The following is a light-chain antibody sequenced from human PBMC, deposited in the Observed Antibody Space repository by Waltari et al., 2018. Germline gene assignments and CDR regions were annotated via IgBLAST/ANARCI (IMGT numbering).Light chain of an antibody. Sequence: QSALTQPASVSGSPGQSITISCTGTSSDVGSYNYVSWYQQHPGKAPKLIIYDVGNRPPGVPNRFTGSKSGDTASLTISWLQAGDEAHYYCASYLRSSSLELSGGGTSLPVL. J-gene: IGLJ2*01. CDR1: SSDVGSYNY. CDR3: ASYLRSSSLEL. CDR2: DVG. V-gene: IGLV2-14*03.